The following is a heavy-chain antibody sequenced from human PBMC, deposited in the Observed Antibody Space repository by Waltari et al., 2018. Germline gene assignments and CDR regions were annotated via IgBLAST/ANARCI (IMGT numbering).Heavy chain of an antibody. D-gene: IGHD3-10*01. Sequence: QVQLQQSGPGLVKPSQTLSVTCTISGDSVSSNSAVWNWIRQSPSRGLEWLGRTYYRSKWYYDYAVSVKSRITINPDTSKNQLSLQLNSVTPEDTAVYYCARRIFGLPRTAIGAFDIWGQGTLVAVSS. V-gene: IGHV6-1*01. CDR2: TYYRSKWYY. CDR1: GDSVSSNSAV. CDR3: ARRIFGLPRTAIGAFDI. J-gene: IGHJ3*02.